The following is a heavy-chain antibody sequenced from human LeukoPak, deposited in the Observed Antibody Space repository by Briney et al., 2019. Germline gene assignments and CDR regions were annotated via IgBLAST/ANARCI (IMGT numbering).Heavy chain of an antibody. CDR1: GFTFSSYA. CDR2: ISGSGGST. D-gene: IGHD2-21*02. J-gene: IGHJ4*02. V-gene: IGHV3-23*01. CDR3: AKGSRGSCRGAYCYSFDN. Sequence: PGGSLRLSCAASGFTFSSYAMSWVRQAPGKGLEWVSAISGSGGSTYYADSVKGRFTISRVNSRNTLYLQMNRLRVEDTAVYYCAKGSRGSCRGAYCYSFDNWGQGAVVTVSS.